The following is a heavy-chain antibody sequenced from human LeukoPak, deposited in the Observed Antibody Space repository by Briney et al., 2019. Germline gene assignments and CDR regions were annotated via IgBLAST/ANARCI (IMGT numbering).Heavy chain of an antibody. Sequence: PSETLSLTCTVSGGSISSYYWSWIRQPPGKGLEWIGYIYYSGSTNYNPSLKSRVTISVDTSKNQFSLKLSPVTAADTAVYYCARDRRWFDPWGQGTLVTVSS. CDR3: ARDRRWFDP. V-gene: IGHV4-59*01. CDR1: GGSISSYY. CDR2: IYYSGST. J-gene: IGHJ5*02.